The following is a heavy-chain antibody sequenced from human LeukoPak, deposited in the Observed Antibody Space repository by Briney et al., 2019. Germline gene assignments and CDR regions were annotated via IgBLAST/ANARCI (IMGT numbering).Heavy chain of an antibody. V-gene: IGHV3-30*01. Sequence: GGSLRLSCAASGFTFSSYAMHWVRQAPGKGLEWVAVISYDGSNKYYADSVKGRFTISRDNSKNTLYLQMNSLRAEDTAVYYCARGFDYWGQGTLVTVFS. CDR1: GFTFSSYA. J-gene: IGHJ4*02. CDR3: ARGFDY. CDR2: ISYDGSNK.